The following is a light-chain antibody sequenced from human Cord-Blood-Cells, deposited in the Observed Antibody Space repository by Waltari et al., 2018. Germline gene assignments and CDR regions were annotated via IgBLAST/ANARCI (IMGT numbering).Light chain of an antibody. CDR1: QSLLHSNGYNY. V-gene: IGKV2-28*01. Sequence: DIVMTHSPLSLPVTPGEPASISCRSSQSLLHSNGYNYLDWYLQKPGQSPQLLIYLGSNRASGVPDRCSGSGSGTDFTLKISRVEAEDVGVYYCRQALQTPHSFGHGTKLEI. CDR3: RQALQTPHS. CDR2: LGS. J-gene: IGKJ2*03.